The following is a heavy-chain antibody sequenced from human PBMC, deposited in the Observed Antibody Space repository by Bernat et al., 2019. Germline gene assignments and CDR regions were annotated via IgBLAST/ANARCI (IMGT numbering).Heavy chain of an antibody. V-gene: IGHV3-43*02. D-gene: IGHD3-16*01. CDR2: ISHDSTAT. J-gene: IGHJ4*02. CDR1: GFIFDDYV. Sequence: ELQLVESGGGATQPGGSLRLSCEGTGFIFDDYVMHWVRQAPGMDLEWVSRISHDSTATSYADSVKGRFTISRDNSKKSLYLQMHSLRIEDTALYYCVRDSNWAFDSWGQGTLVTVSS. CDR3: VRDSNWAFDS.